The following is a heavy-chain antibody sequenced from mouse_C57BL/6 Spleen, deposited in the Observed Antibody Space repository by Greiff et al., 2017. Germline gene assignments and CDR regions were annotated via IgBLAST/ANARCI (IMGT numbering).Heavy chain of an antibody. Sequence: VQLQQSGAELVRPGASVKLSCTASGFNIKDYYMHWVKQRPEQGLEWIGRIDPEVGDTEYAPKFQGKATMTADTSSNTASLQLSSLTSEDTAVYYCTPPYYGSSYGYCDVWGTGTTVTVSS. J-gene: IGHJ1*03. D-gene: IGHD1-1*01. CDR3: TPPYYGSSYGYCDV. V-gene: IGHV14-1*01. CDR2: IDPEVGDT. CDR1: GFNIKDYY.